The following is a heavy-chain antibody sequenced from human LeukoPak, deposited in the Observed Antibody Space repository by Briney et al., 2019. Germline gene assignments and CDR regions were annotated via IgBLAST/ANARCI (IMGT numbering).Heavy chain of an antibody. CDR1: GFTFSSYS. CDR2: ISSSSSYI. Sequence: GGSLRLSCAASGFTFSSYSMNWVRQAPGKGLEWVSSISSSSSYIYYADSVKGRFTISRDNAKNSLYLQMNSLRAEDTAVYYCARDRPSDYGVSDAFDIWGQGTMVTVSS. J-gene: IGHJ3*02. V-gene: IGHV3-21*01. D-gene: IGHD4-17*01. CDR3: ARDRPSDYGVSDAFDI.